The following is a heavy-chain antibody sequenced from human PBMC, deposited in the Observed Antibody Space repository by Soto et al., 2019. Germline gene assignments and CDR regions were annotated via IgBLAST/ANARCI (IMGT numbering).Heavy chain of an antibody. J-gene: IGHJ4*02. CDR3: AEHRGRVTTSGHFAY. CDR1: GFTFSGYA. V-gene: IGHV3-23*01. Sequence: EVPLLESGGDLVQPGRSLRLSCAASGFTFSGYAMSWVRQAPGKGLEWVSVIHGGGNSAYYADSVKGRFPISRDHSKNTLYLQMGGLGGEDTAVYSCAEHRGRVTTSGHFAYWGQGTLVTVSS. D-gene: IGHD4-17*01. CDR2: IHGGGNSA.